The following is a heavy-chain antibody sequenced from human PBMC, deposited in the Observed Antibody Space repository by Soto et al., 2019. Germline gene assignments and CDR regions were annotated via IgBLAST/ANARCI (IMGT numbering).Heavy chain of an antibody. D-gene: IGHD6-19*01. CDR1: GGSISSGIW. V-gene: IGHV4-4*02. CDR3: AREIPLTAVPGIADY. J-gene: IGHJ4*02. CDR2: ILHSGST. Sequence: QVRLQESGPGLVKPSETLSLTCVVSGGSISSGIWWSWVRQPPGKGLEWIGEILHSGSTNYNPSLKSRVTISLDKSKNQFSLQLASVTAADTAVYYCAREIPLTAVPGIADYWGQGTLVTVSS.